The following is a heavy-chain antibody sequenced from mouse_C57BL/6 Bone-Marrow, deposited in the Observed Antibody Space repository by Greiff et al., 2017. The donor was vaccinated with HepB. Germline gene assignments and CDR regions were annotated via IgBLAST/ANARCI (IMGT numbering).Heavy chain of an antibody. V-gene: IGHV2-2*01. CDR1: GFSFTSYG. Sequence: QVQLKESGPGLVQPSQSLSITCTVSGFSFTSYGVHWVRQSPGKGLEWLGVIWSGGSTDYNAAFISSLSISKDKSKSQVFFKMNRLQADDTALYYWAIYYKAWFAYWGQGTLVTVSA. CDR2: IWSGGST. J-gene: IGHJ3*01. CDR3: AIYYKAWFAY. D-gene: IGHD2-1*01.